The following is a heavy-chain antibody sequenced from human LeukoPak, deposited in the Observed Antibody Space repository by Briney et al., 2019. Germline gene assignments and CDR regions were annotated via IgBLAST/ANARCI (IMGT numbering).Heavy chain of an antibody. CDR2: IYYSGST. V-gene: IGHV4-39*07. CDR3: ARSYLSGTYYDWFDP. Sequence: PSETLSLTCTVSGGSISSSSYYWGWIRQPPGKGLEWIGSIYYSGSTYYNPSLKSRATTSVDKSKNQFSLKLTSATAADTAVYYCARSYLSGTYYDWFDPWGQGTLVTVSS. D-gene: IGHD1-26*01. CDR1: GGSISSSSYY. J-gene: IGHJ5*02.